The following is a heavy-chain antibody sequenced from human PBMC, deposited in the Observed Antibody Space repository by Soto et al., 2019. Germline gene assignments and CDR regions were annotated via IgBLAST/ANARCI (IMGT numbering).Heavy chain of an antibody. CDR2: ISAYNGNT. J-gene: IGHJ4*02. CDR1: DYNFVNYG. D-gene: IGHD3-16*01. CDR3: ARDMVHTIGGH. V-gene: IGHV1-18*01. Sequence: QVQLVQSGAEVKKPGASVKVSCKASDYNFVNYGITWVRQAPGQGLEWVGWISAYNGNTAYAQKLQGRVTMTRDTATRTADMEMRSLRSDDTAVYYCARDMVHTIGGHWGQGTLVTVSS.